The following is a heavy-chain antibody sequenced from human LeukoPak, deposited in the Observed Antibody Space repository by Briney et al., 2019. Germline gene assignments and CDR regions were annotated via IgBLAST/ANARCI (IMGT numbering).Heavy chain of an antibody. D-gene: IGHD6-6*01. CDR2: IKQDGSEK. J-gene: IGHJ4*02. Sequence: GGSLRLSCAASGFTFSTYWMSWVRQAPGKGLEWVANIKQDGSEKYYVDSVKGRFTISRDNAKNSLYLQMNSLRAEDTAVYYCVGHSSSTPLYYFDYWGQGTLVTVSS. V-gene: IGHV3-7*01. CDR1: GFTFSTYW. CDR3: VGHSSSTPLYYFDY.